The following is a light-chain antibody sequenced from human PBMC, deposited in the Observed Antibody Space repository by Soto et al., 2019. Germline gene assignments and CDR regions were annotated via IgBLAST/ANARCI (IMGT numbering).Light chain of an antibody. CDR2: EVT. V-gene: IGLV2-23*02. J-gene: IGLJ2*01. CDR3: SSHAGRGTVV. Sequence: QSALTQPASVSGSPGQSITISCTGTTTDVGKYNLVSWYQQHSGKAPKLMIYEVTKRPSGVSNRFSGSKSGNTASLTISGLQAEDEAAYYCSSHAGRGTVVFGGGTKLTVL. CDR1: TTDVGKYNL.